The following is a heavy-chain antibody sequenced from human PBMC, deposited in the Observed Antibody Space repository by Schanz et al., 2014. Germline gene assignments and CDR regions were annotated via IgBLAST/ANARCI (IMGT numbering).Heavy chain of an antibody. D-gene: IGHD2-15*01. Sequence: EVQLLESGGGLVQPGGSLRLSCAASGFTFSSYAMSWVRQAPGKGLEWDTAISGGGGPTYYADSVKGRFTISRDKSKNTLGLRRISLRAGGTAVYYGTKDRVWSSGSGGYFHYWGQGTLVTVSS. CDR3: TKDRVWSSGSGGYFHY. CDR2: ISGGGGPT. V-gene: IGHV3-23*01. J-gene: IGHJ4*02. CDR1: GFTFSSYA.